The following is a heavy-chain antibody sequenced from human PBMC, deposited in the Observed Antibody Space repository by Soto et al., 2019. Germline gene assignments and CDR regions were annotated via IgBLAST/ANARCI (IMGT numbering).Heavy chain of an antibody. V-gene: IGHV1-8*01. CDR1: GYTFTSYV. J-gene: IGHJ6*02. CDR3: ARGPKYYYGMDV. Sequence: ASVKVSCKASGYTFTSYVINWVRQATGQGLEWMGWMNPNSGNTGYAQKFQGRVTMTRNTSISTAYMELSSLRSEDTAVYYCARGPKYYYGMDVWGQGTTVTVSS. CDR2: MNPNSGNT.